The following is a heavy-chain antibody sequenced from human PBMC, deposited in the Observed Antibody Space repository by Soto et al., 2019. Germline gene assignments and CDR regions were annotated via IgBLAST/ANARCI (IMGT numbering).Heavy chain of an antibody. CDR3: ARDSENIAAAGTNYYYYGMDV. D-gene: IGHD6-13*01. CDR2: ISSSSSTI. CDR1: GFTFSSYS. V-gene: IGHV3-48*02. J-gene: IGHJ6*02. Sequence: GGSLRLSCAASGFTFSSYSMNWVRQAPGKGLEWVSYISSSSSTIYYADSVKGRFTISRDNAKNSLYLQMNSLRDEDTAVYYCARDSENIAAAGTNYYYYGMDVWGQGTTVNVSS.